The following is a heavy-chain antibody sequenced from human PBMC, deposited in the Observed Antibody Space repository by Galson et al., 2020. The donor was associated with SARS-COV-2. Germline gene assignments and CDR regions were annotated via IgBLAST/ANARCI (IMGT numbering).Heavy chain of an antibody. Sequence: ETSETLSLTSAVYVGSSSGFSWSWVRQSPGKGPAWIGDINHSASATYNPSPKSQVTISVAPSKPQFSLKLTSVTAAETGVYFCARGRIGVVPAPILGLGPYYEYYAMDVWGQGTTITVSS. D-gene: IGHD2-2*01. CDR2: INHSASA. CDR3: ARGRIGVVPAPILGLGPYYEYYAMDV. CDR1: VGSSSGFS. J-gene: IGHJ6*02. V-gene: IGHV4-34*01.